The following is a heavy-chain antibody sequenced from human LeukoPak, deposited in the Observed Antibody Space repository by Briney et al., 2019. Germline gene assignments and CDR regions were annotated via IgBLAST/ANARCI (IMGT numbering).Heavy chain of an antibody. D-gene: IGHD3-22*01. V-gene: IGHV4-38-2*01. J-gene: IGHJ4*02. Sequence: SETLSLTCAVSGYSNSSGYYWGWIRQPPGKGLEWIGSIYHSGSTYYNPSLKSRVTISVDTSKNQFSLKLSSVTAADTAVYYCARAYYYDSSAYYPGGDYWGQGTLVTVSS. CDR3: ARAYYYDSSAYYPGGDY. CDR1: GYSNSSGYY. CDR2: IYHSGST.